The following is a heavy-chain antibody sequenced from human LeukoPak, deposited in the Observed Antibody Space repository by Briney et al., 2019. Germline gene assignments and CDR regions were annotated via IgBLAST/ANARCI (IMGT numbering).Heavy chain of an antibody. J-gene: IGHJ6*03. V-gene: IGHV4-59*01. Sequence: PSETLSLTCTVSGASISSYYWSWIRQPPGKGLEWIGYIYYSGSTNYNLSLKSRVTISVDTSKNQFSLKLSSVTAADTAVYYCARIYYYYYYMDVWGKGTTVTISS. CDR2: IYYSGST. CDR3: ARIYYYYYYMDV. CDR1: GASISSYY.